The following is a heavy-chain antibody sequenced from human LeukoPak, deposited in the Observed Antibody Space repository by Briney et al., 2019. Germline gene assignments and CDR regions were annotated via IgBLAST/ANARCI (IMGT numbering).Heavy chain of an antibody. J-gene: IGHJ4*02. CDR2: INWNGGST. D-gene: IGHD3-16*02. Sequence: PGGSLRLSCAASGFTFDDYGMSWVRQAPGKGLEWVSGINWNGGSTGYADSVKGRFTISRDNAKNSLYLQMNSLRAEDTAVYYCAKDPSYDYVWGGYRYTSTSWYYFDYWGQGTLVTVSS. CDR1: GFTFDDYG. CDR3: AKDPSYDYVWGGYRYTSTSWYYFDY. V-gene: IGHV3-20*04.